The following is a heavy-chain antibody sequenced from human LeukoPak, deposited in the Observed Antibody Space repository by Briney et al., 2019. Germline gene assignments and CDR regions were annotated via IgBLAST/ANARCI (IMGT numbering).Heavy chain of an antibody. CDR3: TRAAPYGTSWYGKNDY. Sequence: RPGGSLRLSCAASGFALSSYPMNWVRQAPGKGLEWVSTFVRGSTYYADTVQGRFTISRDSSKNTLYLQMNSLRADDTALYFCTRAAPYGTSWYGKNDYWGQGTLVAVSS. CDR2: FVRGST. V-gene: IGHV3-23*01. D-gene: IGHD6-13*01. CDR1: GFALSSYP. J-gene: IGHJ4*02.